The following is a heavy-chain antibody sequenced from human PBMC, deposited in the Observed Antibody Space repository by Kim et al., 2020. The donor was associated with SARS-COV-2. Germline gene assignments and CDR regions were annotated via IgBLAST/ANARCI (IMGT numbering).Heavy chain of an antibody. V-gene: IGHV2-70*20. CDR2: IDWADTK. CDR3: ARAMASNYYGLDV. J-gene: IGHJ6*02. Sequence: SGPTAGEPTQTLTLTCTFSGFSLRTSGMCVTWVRQPPGKALEWLANIDWADTKYYSTSLRTRLIISKDTSKNQVVLTVTNMDPVDTATYYCARAMASNYYGLDVWGQGTTVTVSS. CDR1: GFSLRTSGMC.